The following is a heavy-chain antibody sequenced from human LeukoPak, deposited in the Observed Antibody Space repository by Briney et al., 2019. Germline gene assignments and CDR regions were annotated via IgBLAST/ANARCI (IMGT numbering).Heavy chain of an antibody. J-gene: IGHJ4*02. CDR1: GFTFSSSA. D-gene: IGHD5-12*01. CDR3: AKILRGSDYDPGLY. V-gene: IGHV3-23*01. Sequence: GGSLRLSCAASGFTFSSSAMSWVRQAPGKGLEWVSGIGGSGGSTHYADSVKGRFTISRDNSKNTLYLEMNSLRAEDTAIYYCAKILRGSDYDPGLYWGQGTLVTVSS. CDR2: IGGSGGST.